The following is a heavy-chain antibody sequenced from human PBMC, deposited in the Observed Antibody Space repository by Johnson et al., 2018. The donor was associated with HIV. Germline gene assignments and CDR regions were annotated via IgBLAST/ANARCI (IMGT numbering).Heavy chain of an antibody. V-gene: IGHV3-53*02. CDR2: IHSGGST. J-gene: IGHJ3*02. CDR3: ARGGHCGCDCAGAKQALDI. D-gene: IGHD2-21*01. CDR1: GLSVSINY. Sequence: VRLVETGGGLIQPGGSLRLSCAVSGLSVSINYITWVRQAPGKGLEWVSVIHSGGSTYYADSVEGRFTISRDNSKNTVLLQMNSLRVEDTAVYYCARGGHCGCDCAGAKQALDIWGQGTRVTVSS.